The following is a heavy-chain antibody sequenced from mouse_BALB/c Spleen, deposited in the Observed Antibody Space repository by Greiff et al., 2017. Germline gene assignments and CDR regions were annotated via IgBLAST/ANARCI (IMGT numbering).Heavy chain of an antibody. CDR3: ARLRTGYFDV. V-gene: IGHV1S137*01. D-gene: IGHD1-1*01. CDR1: GYTFTDYA. CDR2: ISTYYGDA. J-gene: IGHJ1*01. Sequence: VKLMESGAELVRPGVSVKISCKGSGYTFTDYAMHWVKQSHAKSLEWIGVISTYYGDASYNQKFKGKATMTVDKSSSTAYMELARLTSEDSAIYYCARLRTGYFDVWGAGTTVTVSS.